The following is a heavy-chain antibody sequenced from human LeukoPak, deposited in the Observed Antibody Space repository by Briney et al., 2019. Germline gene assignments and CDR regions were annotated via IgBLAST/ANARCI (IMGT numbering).Heavy chain of an antibody. CDR1: GFTGSRSF. Sequence: GGSLRLSCAVSGFTGSRSFMTWVRQAPGKGLEWVSIIYSDGSTFYADSIKGRFSISRDKSKSTLYLQMNSLRAEDTAVYYCARDMGAAMDYWGQGTLVTVSS. J-gene: IGHJ4*02. V-gene: IGHV3-66*01. CDR3: ARDMGAAMDY. D-gene: IGHD5-18*01. CDR2: IYSDGST.